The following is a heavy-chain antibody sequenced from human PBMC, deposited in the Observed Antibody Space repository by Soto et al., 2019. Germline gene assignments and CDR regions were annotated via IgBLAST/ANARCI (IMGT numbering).Heavy chain of an antibody. CDR1: GGSFSGYI. J-gene: IGHJ4*02. CDR2: INHSGSA. CDR3: VRGLITWSQYSGGWYYFDS. V-gene: IGHV4-34*01. Sequence: PSETLSLTCDVYGGSFSGYIWTWIRQTPGKGLQWIGQINHSGSANYNPSLKSRVTISVHTSNSQFSLELSSVTAADTAVYYCVRGLITWSQYSGGWYYFDSWGQGTQVTVSS. D-gene: IGHD6-19*01.